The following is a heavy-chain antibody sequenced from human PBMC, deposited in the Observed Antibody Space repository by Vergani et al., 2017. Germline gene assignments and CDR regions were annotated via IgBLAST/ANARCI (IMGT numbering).Heavy chain of an antibody. J-gene: IGHJ6*03. V-gene: IGHV4-61*02. D-gene: IGHD2-2*01. CDR2: IYTSGST. CDR1: GGSISSGSYY. Sequence: QVQLQESGPGLVKPSQTLSLTCTVSGGSISSGSYYWSWIRQPAGKGLEWIGRIYTSGSTNDNPSLKSRVTISIDTSKNQFSLKLSSVTAADTAVYYCAREDGVPAACYYMDVWGKGTTVTVSS. CDR3: AREDGVPAACYYMDV.